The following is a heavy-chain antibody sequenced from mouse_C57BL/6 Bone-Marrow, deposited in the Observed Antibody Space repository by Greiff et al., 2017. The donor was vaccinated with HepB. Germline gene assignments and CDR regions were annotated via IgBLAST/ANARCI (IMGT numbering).Heavy chain of an antibody. CDR2: IYPGSGST. J-gene: IGHJ1*03. CDR1: GYTFTSYW. V-gene: IGHV1-55*01. CDR3: ARGGRGHYYGSSYERYFDV. D-gene: IGHD1-1*01. Sequence: QVQLQQPGAELVKPGASVKMSCKASGYTFTSYWITWVKQRPGQGLEWIGDIYPGSGSTNYNEKFKSKATLTVDTSSSTAYMQLSSLTSEDSAVYYCARGGRGHYYGSSYERYFDVWGTGTTVTVSS.